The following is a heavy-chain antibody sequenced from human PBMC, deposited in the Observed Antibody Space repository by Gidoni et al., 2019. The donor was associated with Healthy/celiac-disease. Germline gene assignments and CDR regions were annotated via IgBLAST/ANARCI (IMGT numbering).Heavy chain of an antibody. CDR2: ISGSGGST. CDR3: AKGSVPAAIFYYGMDV. J-gene: IGHJ6*02. D-gene: IGHD2-2*02. CDR1: GFTFSSYA. Sequence: EVQLLESGGGLVQPGGSLRLACAASGFTFSSYAISWVRQAPGKGLEWVSAISGSGGSTYYADSVKGRFTISRDNSKNTLYLQMNSLRAEDTAVYYCAKGSVPAAIFYYGMDVWGQGTTVTVSS. V-gene: IGHV3-23*01.